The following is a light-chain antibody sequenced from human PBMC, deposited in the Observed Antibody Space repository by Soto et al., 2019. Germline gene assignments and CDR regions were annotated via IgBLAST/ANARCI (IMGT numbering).Light chain of an antibody. CDR2: GAS. J-gene: IGKJ5*01. CDR1: QGISSA. CDR3: QQANSFPIT. Sequence: AIQLSQSPSSLSASVGDRVTITCRASQGISSALAWYQQKPGKAPKLLIYGASSLESGVPARFSGSGSGTDFTLTISSLQPEDFATYYCQQANSFPITFGRGTQLEI. V-gene: IGKV1-13*02.